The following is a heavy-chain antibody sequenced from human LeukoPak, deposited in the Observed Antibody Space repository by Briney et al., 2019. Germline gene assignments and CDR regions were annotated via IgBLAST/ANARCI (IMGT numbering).Heavy chain of an antibody. CDR3: AKARWSGSYRNY. CDR2: ISGSGGST. CDR1: GFTFSSYA. Sequence: EGSLRLSCAASGFTFSSYAMSWVRQAPGKGLEWVSAISGSGGSTYYADSVKGRFTISRDNSKNTLYLQMNSLRAEDTAVYYCAKARWSGSYRNYWGQGTLVTVSS. V-gene: IGHV3-23*01. D-gene: IGHD1-26*01. J-gene: IGHJ4*02.